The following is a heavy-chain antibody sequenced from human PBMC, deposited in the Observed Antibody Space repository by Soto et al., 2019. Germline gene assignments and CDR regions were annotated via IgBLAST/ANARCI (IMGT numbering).Heavy chain of an antibody. CDR1: GYTFTTHY. V-gene: IGHV1-2*02. J-gene: IGHJ5*02. CDR3: ARKVAGFDP. Sequence: QVQLVQSGAEVKKPGASVKVSCKVSGYTFTTHYLHWVRQAPGQGLEWMGWIDPNSGGTKYAQKFQGRVTMTRDTSITTAYMELTRLTSDDTAVFYCARKVAGFDPWGQGTLVTVSS. CDR2: IDPNSGGT. D-gene: IGHD2-15*01.